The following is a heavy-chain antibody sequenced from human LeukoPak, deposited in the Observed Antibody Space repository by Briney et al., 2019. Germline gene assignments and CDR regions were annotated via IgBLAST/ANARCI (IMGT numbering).Heavy chain of an antibody. CDR2: ISDTGENL. V-gene: IGHV3-23*01. CDR1: GFTFSSYA. Sequence: GGSLRLSCGASGFTFSSYAMSWVRQAPGKGLEWVSSISDTGENLYYTDFAKGRFTISRDNPRNMLYLHMTSLGAEDTAVYYCVKSVSGWTQSGFDVWGKGTTVIVSS. J-gene: IGHJ6*04. CDR3: VKSVSGWTQSGFDV. D-gene: IGHD6-19*01.